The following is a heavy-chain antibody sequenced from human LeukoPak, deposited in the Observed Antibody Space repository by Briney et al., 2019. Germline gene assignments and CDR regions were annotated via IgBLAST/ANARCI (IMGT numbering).Heavy chain of an antibody. CDR2: INHRGST. CDR1: GGSFSGYY. Sequence: SETLSLTCAVYGGSFSGYYWSWIRQPPGKGLEWIGEINHRGSTNYNPSLKSRVTISVDTSKARFSLKLSSATAADTAVYYCARYSYGGYYLDYWGQGTLVTVSS. V-gene: IGHV4-34*01. CDR3: ARYSYGGYYLDY. J-gene: IGHJ4*02. D-gene: IGHD5-18*01.